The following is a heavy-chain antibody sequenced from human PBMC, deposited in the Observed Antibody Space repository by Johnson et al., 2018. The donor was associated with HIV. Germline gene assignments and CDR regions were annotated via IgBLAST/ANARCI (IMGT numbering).Heavy chain of an antibody. J-gene: IGHJ3*02. Sequence: QVQLVESGGGVVQPGRSLRLSCAASEFTFSNYAMHWVRQAPGKGLEWVAVVPDDGDNKYYADSVKGRFTISRDNSKNTLYLQMNSLRAEDTAVYYCARYYDYVWGNPATHDAFDIWGQGTMVTVSS. D-gene: IGHD3-16*01. CDR3: ARYYDYVWGNPATHDAFDI. CDR1: EFTFSNYA. V-gene: IGHV3-30*14. CDR2: VPDDGDNK.